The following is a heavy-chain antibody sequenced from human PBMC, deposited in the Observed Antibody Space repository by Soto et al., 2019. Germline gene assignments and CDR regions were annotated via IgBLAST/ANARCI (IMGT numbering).Heavy chain of an antibody. CDR2: IKSKTDGGTA. V-gene: IGHV3-15*07. Sequence: GGSLRLSCAASGFTFSNAWINWVRQAPGKGLEWVGRIKSKTDGGTADFAAPVKGRFAISRDDSKNTVYPQMNSLKTEDTAVYYCTTDSYSTIIVVRFDYWGHGTLVTVSS. CDR3: TTDSYSTIIVVRFDY. J-gene: IGHJ4*01. D-gene: IGHD3-22*01. CDR1: GFTFSNAW.